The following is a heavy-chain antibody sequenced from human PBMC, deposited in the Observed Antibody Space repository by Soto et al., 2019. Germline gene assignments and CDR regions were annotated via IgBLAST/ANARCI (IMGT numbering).Heavy chain of an antibody. J-gene: IGHJ4*02. CDR2: FDPEDGET. Sequence: ASVEVACKVSGYTLTELSMHWLRQAPGKGLEWMGGFDPEDGETIYAQKFQGRVTMTEDTSTDTAYMELSSLRSEDTAVYYCATRPKDFDYWGQGTLVTVSS. CDR1: GYTLTELS. V-gene: IGHV1-24*01. CDR3: ATRPKDFDY.